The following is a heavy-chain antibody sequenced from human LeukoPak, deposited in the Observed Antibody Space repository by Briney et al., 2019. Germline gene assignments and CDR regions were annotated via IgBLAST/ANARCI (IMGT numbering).Heavy chain of an antibody. Sequence: GASVKVSCKASGYTFTGYGISWVRQAPGQGLEWMGWISAYNGNTNYVQKFQGRVTMTTETSTRTAYMELRSLRSDDAAVYYCARIDLAYGSGTYYSSYFEYWGQGTLVTVSS. J-gene: IGHJ4*02. D-gene: IGHD3-10*01. CDR2: ISAYNGNT. V-gene: IGHV1-18*01. CDR3: ARIDLAYGSGTYYSSYFEY. CDR1: GYTFTGYG.